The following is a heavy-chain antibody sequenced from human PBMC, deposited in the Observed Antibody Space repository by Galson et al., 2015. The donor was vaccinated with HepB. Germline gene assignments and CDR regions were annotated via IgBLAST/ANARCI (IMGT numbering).Heavy chain of an antibody. CDR3: VREYYSNWFDS. Sequence: SLRLSCAASGFTFSNYAMHWVRQAPGKGPEWITVTSHDGGNKFYADSVKGRFTISRDNSLNTLYLQMNSLRPDDTAVYYCVREYYSNWFDSWGQGTLVIVSA. J-gene: IGHJ5*01. V-gene: IGHV3-30*04. CDR2: TSHDGGNK. CDR1: GFTFSNYA. D-gene: IGHD3-10*01.